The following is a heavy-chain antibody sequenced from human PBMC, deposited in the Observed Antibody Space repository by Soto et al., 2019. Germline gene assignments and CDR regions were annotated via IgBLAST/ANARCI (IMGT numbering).Heavy chain of an antibody. J-gene: IGHJ4*02. Sequence: EVQLVESGGGLVQPGESLRLSCAASGFTFSSYWMHWVHQAPGKGLVWVSRINSDGSSTSYAGSVKGGFTISRDNAKNTLYLQMNSLRAEDTAVYYCVRTSLVVAAATREDYWGQGTLVTVSS. D-gene: IGHD2-15*01. V-gene: IGHV3-74*01. CDR3: VRTSLVVAAATREDY. CDR2: INSDGSST. CDR1: GFTFSSYW.